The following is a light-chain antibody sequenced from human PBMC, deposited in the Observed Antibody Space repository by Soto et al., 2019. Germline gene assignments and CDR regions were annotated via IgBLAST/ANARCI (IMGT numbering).Light chain of an antibody. CDR2: DAV. V-gene: IGKV3-20*01. Sequence: EIVLTQFPCTLSLSPGEGATLSCRASHSVTGTNLAWYQQRAGQAPRLLIYDAVRRASGIPDRFSGSGSGTEFTLTISRLEPDDFAAYYCQQYSMAPLTFGQGTKVDIK. CDR1: HSVTGTN. J-gene: IGKJ1*01. CDR3: QQYSMAPLT.